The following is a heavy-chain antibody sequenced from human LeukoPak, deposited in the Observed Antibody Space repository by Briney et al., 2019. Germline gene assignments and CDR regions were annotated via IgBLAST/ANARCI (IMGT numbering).Heavy chain of an antibody. Sequence: PSETLSLTCTVSGGSISSGDYYCSWIRQPPGKGLEWIGYIYYSGSTYYNPSLKSRVTISVDTSKDQFSLKLSSVTAADTAVYYCARDSTGNQNGQIDSSGWYFDYWGQGTLVTVSS. D-gene: IGHD6-19*01. CDR1: GGSISSGDYY. V-gene: IGHV4-30-4*08. CDR3: ARDSTGNQNGQIDSSGWYFDY. J-gene: IGHJ4*02. CDR2: IYYSGST.